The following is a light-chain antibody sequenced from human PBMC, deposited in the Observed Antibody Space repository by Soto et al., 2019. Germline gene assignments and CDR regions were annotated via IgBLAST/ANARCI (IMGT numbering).Light chain of an antibody. V-gene: IGLV2-14*01. J-gene: IGLJ1*01. CDR1: SSDVGSYNY. CDR3: SSYTSSSTI. CDR2: EVS. Sequence: QSVLTQPASVSGSPGQSITISCTGTSSDVGSYNYVSWYQQHPGKAPKLMTYEVSDRPSGISSRFSGSKSGNTASLTISGLQTEDEADYYCSSYTSSSTIFGTGTKVTVL.